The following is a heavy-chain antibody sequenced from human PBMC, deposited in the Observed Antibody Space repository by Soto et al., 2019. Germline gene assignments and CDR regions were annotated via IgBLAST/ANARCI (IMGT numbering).Heavy chain of an antibody. Sequence: PGGSLRLSCAASVFPFSSYAMSWVRQAPGKGLEWVSAISGSGGSTYYADSVKGRFTISRDNSKNTLYLQMNSLRAEDTAVYYCAKAQSSPTHFDYWGQGTLVTVSS. J-gene: IGHJ4*02. V-gene: IGHV3-23*01. CDR1: VFPFSSYA. CDR2: ISGSGGST. CDR3: AKAQSSPTHFDY. D-gene: IGHD6-6*01.